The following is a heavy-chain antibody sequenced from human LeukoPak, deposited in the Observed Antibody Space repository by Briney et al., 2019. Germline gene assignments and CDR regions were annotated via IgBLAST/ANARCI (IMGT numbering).Heavy chain of an antibody. CDR1: GFTFSSYG. Sequence: GGSLRLSCAASGFTFSSYGMHWVRQAPGKGLEWVAFIRYDGSNKYYADSVKGRFTISRDNSKNTLYLQMNSLRAEDTAVYYCAKVGRVLRYFDWPYYMDVWGKGTTVTISS. CDR3: AKVGRVLRYFDWPYYMDV. CDR2: IRYDGSNK. D-gene: IGHD3-9*01. J-gene: IGHJ6*03. V-gene: IGHV3-30*02.